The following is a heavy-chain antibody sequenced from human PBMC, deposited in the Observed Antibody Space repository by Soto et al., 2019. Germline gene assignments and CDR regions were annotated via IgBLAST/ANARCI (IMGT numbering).Heavy chain of an antibody. CDR2: IIPIFGTA. V-gene: IGHV1-69*01. CDR3: ARDDGYYYDSSGYQGY. CDR1: GGTFSSYA. D-gene: IGHD3-22*01. J-gene: IGHJ4*02. Sequence: QVQLVQSGAEVKKPGSSVKVSCEASGGTFSSYAISWVRQAPGQGLEWMGGIIPIFGTANYAQKFQGRVTITADESTSTAYMELSSLRSEDTAVYYCARDDGYYYDSSGYQGYWGQGTLVTVSS.